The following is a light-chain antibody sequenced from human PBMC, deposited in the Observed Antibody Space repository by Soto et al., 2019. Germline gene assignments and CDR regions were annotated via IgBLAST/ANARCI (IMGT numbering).Light chain of an antibody. J-gene: IGKJ1*01. Sequence: DIQLTQSPPFLSASVGDRVTVTCRASQTINNYLAWFRKKEGKAPEFLIYPASTLQGGVPSRFSGHGFGINFTLTISCLQSEDFATYYCQQYYSFPWTFGQGTKVEIK. V-gene: IGKV1-9*01. CDR2: PAS. CDR3: QQYYSFPWT. CDR1: QTINNY.